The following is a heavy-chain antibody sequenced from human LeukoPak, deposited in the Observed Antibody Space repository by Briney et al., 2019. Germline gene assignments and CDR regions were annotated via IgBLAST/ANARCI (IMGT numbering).Heavy chain of an antibody. CDR2: INPNSGDT. CDR1: GYTFSGYY. V-gene: IGHV1-2*02. Sequence: ASVKVSCEASGYTFSGYYMYWVRQAPGQGLEWMGWINPNSGDTDSAQKFQGRVTMTRDTSISTAYMELSSLRSDDTAVYYCARPGPPPIGDDILTGYPFWGQGTLVTVSS. CDR3: ARPGPPPIGDDILTGYPF. D-gene: IGHD3-9*01. J-gene: IGHJ4*02.